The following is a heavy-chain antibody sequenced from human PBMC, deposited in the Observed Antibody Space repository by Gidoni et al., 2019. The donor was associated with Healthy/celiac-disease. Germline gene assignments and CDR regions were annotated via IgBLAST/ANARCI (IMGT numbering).Heavy chain of an antibody. CDR2: INHSGST. CDR3: ARGNKWFGESWFDY. Sequence: QPPGKGLEWIGEINHSGSTNYNPSLKSRVTISVDTSKNQFSLKLSSVTAADTAVYYCARGNKWFGESWFDYWGQGTLVTVSS. D-gene: IGHD3-10*01. V-gene: IGHV4-34*01. J-gene: IGHJ4*02.